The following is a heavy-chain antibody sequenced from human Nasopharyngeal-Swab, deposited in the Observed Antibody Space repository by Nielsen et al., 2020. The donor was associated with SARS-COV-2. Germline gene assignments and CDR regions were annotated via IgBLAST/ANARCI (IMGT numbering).Heavy chain of an antibody. Sequence: GESLKISCAASGFTFSSYSMNWVRQAPGKGLEWVSYISSSSSTIYYADSVKGRFTISRDNAKNSLYLQMNSLRAEDTAVYYCARDTVLRYFDWLSGDYGMDVWGQGTTVTVSS. CDR3: ARDTVLRYFDWLSGDYGMDV. D-gene: IGHD3-9*01. CDR2: ISSSSSTI. J-gene: IGHJ6*02. V-gene: IGHV3-48*04. CDR1: GFTFSSYS.